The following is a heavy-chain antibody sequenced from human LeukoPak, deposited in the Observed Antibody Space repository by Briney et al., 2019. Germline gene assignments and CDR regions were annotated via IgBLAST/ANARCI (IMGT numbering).Heavy chain of an antibody. CDR2: MNPNSGNT. V-gene: IGHV1-8*03. D-gene: IGHD1-26*01. Sequence: GASVKVSCKASGYTFTSYDINWVRQATGQGLEWMGWMNPNSGNTGYAQKFQGRVTITRNTSISTAYMELSSLRSEDTAAYYCARGQVGATVSYFDYWGQGTLVTVSS. J-gene: IGHJ4*02. CDR3: ARGQVGATVSYFDY. CDR1: GYTFTSYD.